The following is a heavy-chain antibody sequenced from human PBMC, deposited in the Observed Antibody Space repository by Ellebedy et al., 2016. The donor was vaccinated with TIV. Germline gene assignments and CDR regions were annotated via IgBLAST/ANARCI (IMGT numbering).Heavy chain of an antibody. CDR2: LNPGGTQT. CDR1: GYMFTSIY. J-gene: IGHJ4*02. V-gene: IGHV1-46*03. CDR3: SRSEGDF. Sequence: ASVKVSCXTSGYMFTSIYIHWVRHAPGQGLEWIGTLNPGGTQTSYAQKFQGRVTLTSDTSTSTVYMELTTLRSDDTAEYYCSRSEGDFWGQGTLVTVSS.